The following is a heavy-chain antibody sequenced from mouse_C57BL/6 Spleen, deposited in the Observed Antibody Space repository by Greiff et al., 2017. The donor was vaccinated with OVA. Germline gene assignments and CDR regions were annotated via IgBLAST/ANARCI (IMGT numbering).Heavy chain of an antibody. CDR2: ISDGGSYT. CDR3: ARSYYGNYYYFDY. D-gene: IGHD2-10*01. J-gene: IGHJ2*01. CDR1: GFTFSSYA. V-gene: IGHV5-4*01. Sequence: EVQRVESGGGLVKPGGSLKLSCAASGFTFSSYAMSWVRQTPEKRLEWVATISDGGSYTYYPDNVKGRFTISRDNAKNNLYLQMSHLKSEDTAMYYCARSYYGNYYYFDYWGQGTTLTVSS.